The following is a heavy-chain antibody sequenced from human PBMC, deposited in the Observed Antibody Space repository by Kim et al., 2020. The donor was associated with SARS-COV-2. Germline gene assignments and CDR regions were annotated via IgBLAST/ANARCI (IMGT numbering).Heavy chain of an antibody. Sequence: YSGSTYYNPSLQSRVTISLDMSKNQFSLKLSSVTAADTAVYYCAREGFDPWGQGTLVTVSS. CDR2: YSGST. CDR3: AREGFDP. J-gene: IGHJ5*02. V-gene: IGHV4-31*02.